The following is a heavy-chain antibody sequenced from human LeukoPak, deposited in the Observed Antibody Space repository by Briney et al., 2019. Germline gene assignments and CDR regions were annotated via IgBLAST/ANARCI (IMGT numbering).Heavy chain of an antibody. Sequence: ASVKVSCKASGYTFTGYYMHWVRQAPGQGIEWMGWINPNSGGTNYAQKFQGRVTMTRDTSISTAYMELSRLRSDDTAVYYCARVHDILTGYYQGYLDYWGQGTLVTVSS. V-gene: IGHV1-2*02. D-gene: IGHD3-9*01. CDR3: ARVHDILTGYYQGYLDY. CDR2: INPNSGGT. J-gene: IGHJ4*02. CDR1: GYTFTGYY.